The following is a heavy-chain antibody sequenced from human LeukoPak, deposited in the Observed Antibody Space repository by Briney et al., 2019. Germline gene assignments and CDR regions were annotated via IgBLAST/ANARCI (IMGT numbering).Heavy chain of an antibody. Sequence: SETLSLTRSVSGGSIKYYYWTWIRQSPGEGLEWIGHIYYNGTTRYKPSLKSRVTISLDMSKKQISLKLNSLTAADTAVYYCARDGASSSWPHWFDPWGQGTLVTVSS. V-gene: IGHV4-59*01. D-gene: IGHD6-13*01. J-gene: IGHJ5*02. CDR3: ARDGASSSWPHWFDP. CDR2: IYYNGTT. CDR1: GGSIKYYY.